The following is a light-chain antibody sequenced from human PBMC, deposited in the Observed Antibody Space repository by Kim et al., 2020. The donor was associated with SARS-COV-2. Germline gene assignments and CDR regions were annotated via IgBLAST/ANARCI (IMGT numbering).Light chain of an antibody. J-gene: IGLJ2*01. CDR2: QDT. V-gene: IGLV3-1*01. Sequence: SYELTQPPSISVSPGETARIPCSGYRLGEKFVSWYKLVVGQSPILVLYQDTQRAPGIPGRFSGSASGLTSTLTITGTQAMDEAHYYCQTWDTGVIVGGGTHLTVL. CDR1: RLGEKF. CDR3: QTWDTGVI.